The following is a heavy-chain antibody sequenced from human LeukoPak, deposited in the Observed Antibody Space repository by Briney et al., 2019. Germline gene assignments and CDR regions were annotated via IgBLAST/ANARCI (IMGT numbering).Heavy chain of an antibody. D-gene: IGHD3/OR15-3a*01. CDR1: GGSFSGYY. V-gene: IGHV4-34*01. CDR3: ARDWTPRYFDL. J-gene: IGHJ2*01. CDR2: INHSGST. Sequence: SETLSLTCAVYGGSFSGYYWSWIRQPPGKGLEWIGEINHSGSTNYNPSLKSRVTISVDTSKNQFSLKLSSVTAADTAVYYCARDWTPRYFDLWGRGILVTVSS.